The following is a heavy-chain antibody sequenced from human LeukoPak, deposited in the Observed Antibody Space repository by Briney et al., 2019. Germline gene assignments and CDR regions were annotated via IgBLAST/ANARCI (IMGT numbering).Heavy chain of an antibody. V-gene: IGHV4-34*01. CDR3: ARGRHNRQFDY. D-gene: IGHD1-1*01. CDR2: INHSGST. CDR1: GGSFSGYY. J-gene: IGHJ4*02. Sequence: SETLSLTCAVYGGSFSGYYWSWIRQPPGKGLEWIGEINHSGSTNYNPSLKSRVTISVDTSKNQFSLKLSSVTAADTAVYYCARGRHNRQFDYWGQGTLVTVSS.